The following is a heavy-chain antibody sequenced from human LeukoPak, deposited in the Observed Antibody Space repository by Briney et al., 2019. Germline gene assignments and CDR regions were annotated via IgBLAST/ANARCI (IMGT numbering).Heavy chain of an antibody. CDR3: ARVAPDTAMVRVSMDV. CDR1: GGSIGSGGYS. V-gene: IGHV4-30-2*01. J-gene: IGHJ6*02. CDR2: IYHSGST. Sequence: PSATLSLTCAVSGGSIGSGGYSWSWIRQPPGKGLEWIGYIYHSGSTYYNPSLKSRVTISVDRSKNQFSLKLSSVTAADTAVYYCARVAPDTAMVRVSMDVWGQGTTVTVSS. D-gene: IGHD5-18*01.